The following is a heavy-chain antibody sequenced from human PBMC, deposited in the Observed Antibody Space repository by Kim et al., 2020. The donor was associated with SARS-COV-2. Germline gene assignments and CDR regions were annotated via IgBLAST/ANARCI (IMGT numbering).Heavy chain of an antibody. CDR2: IYYSGRT. D-gene: IGHD5-18*01. Sequence: SETLSLTCTVSGGSISSSSYYWGWIRQPPGKGLEWIGRIYYSGRTYYNPSLKSRVTISVDTSKNQFSLKLSSVTAADTAVYYCASWDTAMDDYFDYWGQGTLVTVSS. CDR1: GGSISSSSYY. CDR3: ASWDTAMDDYFDY. J-gene: IGHJ4*02. V-gene: IGHV4-39*01.